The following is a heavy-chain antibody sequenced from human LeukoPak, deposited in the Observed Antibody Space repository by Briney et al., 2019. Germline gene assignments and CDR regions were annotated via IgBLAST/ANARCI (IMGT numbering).Heavy chain of an antibody. Sequence: SETLSLTCTVSGGSISSYYWSWIRQPPGKGLEWIGYIYYSGSTNYNPSLKSRVTISVDTSKNQFSLKLSSVTAADTAVYYCARHSPIVSDAFDIWGRGTMVTVSS. D-gene: IGHD3-16*02. CDR3: ARHSPIVSDAFDI. V-gene: IGHV4-59*08. CDR2: IYYSGST. CDR1: GGSISSYY. J-gene: IGHJ3*02.